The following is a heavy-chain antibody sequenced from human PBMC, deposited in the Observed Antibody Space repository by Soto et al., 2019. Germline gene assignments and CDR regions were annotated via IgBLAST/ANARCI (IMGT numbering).Heavy chain of an antibody. CDR1: GGSISSGDYY. V-gene: IGHV4-61*08. CDR3: ARVLFGRGNWFDP. Sequence: SETLSLTCTVSGGSISSGDYYWSWIRQHPGKGLEWIGYIYYSGSTNYNPSLKSRVTISVDTSKNQFSLKLSSVTAADTAVYYCARVLFGRGNWFDPWGQGTLVTVSS. J-gene: IGHJ5*02. D-gene: IGHD3-3*01. CDR2: IYYSGST.